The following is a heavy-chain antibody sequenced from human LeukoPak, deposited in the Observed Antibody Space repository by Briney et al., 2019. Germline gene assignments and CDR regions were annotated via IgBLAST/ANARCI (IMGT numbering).Heavy chain of an antibody. J-gene: IGHJ4*02. CDR3: TTGLYDSGGVDH. CDR1: GFTCNNTW. V-gene: IGHV3-15*01. CDR2: IKHKTDGGTI. D-gene: IGHD3-22*01. Sequence: GGTLILPCEAPGFTCNNTWMNWVRQAAGKGRNWLGRIKHKTDGGTIDYAAPVKGRFTISRDDSENTLYLQMNSLKTEDTAVYYCTTGLYDSGGVDHWGQGTLVTVSS.